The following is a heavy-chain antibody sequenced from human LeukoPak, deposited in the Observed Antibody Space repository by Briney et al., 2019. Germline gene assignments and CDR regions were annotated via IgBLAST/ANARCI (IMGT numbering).Heavy chain of an antibody. CDR2: ISSSSSYI. CDR3: ARGGPGGYYDSSGPAAFDI. J-gene: IGHJ3*02. V-gene: IGHV3-21*01. CDR1: GFTFSSYS. Sequence: GGSLRLSCAASGFTFSSYSMNWVRQAPGKGLEWVSSISSSSSYIYYADSLKGRFTISRDNAKSSLYLQMNSLRAEDTAVYYCARGGPGGYYDSSGPAAFDIWGQGTMVTVSS. D-gene: IGHD3-22*01.